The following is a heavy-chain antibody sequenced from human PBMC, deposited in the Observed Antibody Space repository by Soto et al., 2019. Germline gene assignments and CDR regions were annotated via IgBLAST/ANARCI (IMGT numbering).Heavy chain of an antibody. D-gene: IGHD1-26*01. J-gene: IGHJ3*02. Sequence: QVQLVQSGAEVKKPGSSVNVSCKASGGTFSSYAISWVRQAPGQGLEWMGGIIPILGTANYAQKFQGRVTITADESTSTAYFELSSLRSEITAVYYCSSRAVGASPRAFDSWGQGRMFTVSS. CDR1: GGTFSSYA. CDR3: SSRAVGASPRAFDS. CDR2: IIPILGTA. V-gene: IGHV1-69*01.